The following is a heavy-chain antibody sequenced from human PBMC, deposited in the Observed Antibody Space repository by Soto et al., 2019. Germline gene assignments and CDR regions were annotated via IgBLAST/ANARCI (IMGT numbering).Heavy chain of an antibody. J-gene: IGHJ4*02. V-gene: IGHV4-4*02. CDR2: IYHSGST. D-gene: IGHD3-10*01. CDR3: ARSLWFAADYFDY. CDR1: GGSVSSANW. Sequence: PAETLSLTCAVSGGSVSSANWWSWVRQPPGKGLEWIGEIYHSGSTNYNPSLKSRVTISVDKSKNQFSLKLSSVTAADTAVYYCARSLWFAADYFDYWGQRTPVTVSS.